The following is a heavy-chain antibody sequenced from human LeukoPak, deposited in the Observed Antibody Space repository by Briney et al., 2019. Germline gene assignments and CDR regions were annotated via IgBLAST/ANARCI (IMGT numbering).Heavy chain of an antibody. Sequence: KPSETLSLTCTVSGGSISSYYWSWIRQPAGKGLEWIGRIYTSGGTNYNPSLKSRVTMSVDTSKNQFSLKLSSVTAADTAVYYCARVDLWAAGAPGDYWGQGTLVTVSS. CDR1: GGSISSYY. CDR2: IYTSGGT. D-gene: IGHD3-3*01. CDR3: ARVDLWAAGAPGDY. J-gene: IGHJ4*02. V-gene: IGHV4-4*07.